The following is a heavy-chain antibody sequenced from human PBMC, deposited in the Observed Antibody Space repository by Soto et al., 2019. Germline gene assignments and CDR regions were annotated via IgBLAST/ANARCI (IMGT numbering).Heavy chain of an antibody. V-gene: IGHV3-15*01. Sequence: GGSLRLSCAASGFSITNAWMTWVRQPPGKGLEWVGRIKSKTDGGTTDYVAPVKGRFTISRDDSKNTLYLQMNSLKTEDTAVYYCAKIPHGLVITNWFDPWGQGTLVTVSS. D-gene: IGHD3-9*01. CDR2: IKSKTDGGTT. J-gene: IGHJ5*02. CDR3: AKIPHGLVITNWFDP. CDR1: GFSITNAW.